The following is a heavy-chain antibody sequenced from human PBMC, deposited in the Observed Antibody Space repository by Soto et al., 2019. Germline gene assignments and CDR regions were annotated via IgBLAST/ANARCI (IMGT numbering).Heavy chain of an antibody. D-gene: IGHD6-13*01. CDR2: INHRGST. CDR3: GSGIGTQGGAPEGAPDKALFDY. CDR1: VGSFSGHY. Sequence: SETLSLTCAVYVGSFSGHYWTWICQPPGKGLEWIGDINHRGSTHQNPSLESRVTISVDTSRNQFSPKMMSVAAADTAVYYCGSGIGTQGGAPEGAPDKALFDYWGLGTLVTVSS. J-gene: IGHJ4*02. V-gene: IGHV4-34*01.